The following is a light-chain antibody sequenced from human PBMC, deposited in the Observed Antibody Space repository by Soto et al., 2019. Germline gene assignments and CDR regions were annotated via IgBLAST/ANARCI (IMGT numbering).Light chain of an antibody. CDR1: QSVSNW. CDR3: QPYNGYRWT. CDR2: KAS. J-gene: IGKJ1*01. V-gene: IGKV1-5*03. Sequence: DIQMAQSRSALASSIGERGTISCRASQSVSNWLAWYQQKPGKAPKILIYKASSLQSGLPSRFSGSGSPTEFTLTIRSLRPDDFSTYYCQPYNGYRWTVAQGTKLDSK.